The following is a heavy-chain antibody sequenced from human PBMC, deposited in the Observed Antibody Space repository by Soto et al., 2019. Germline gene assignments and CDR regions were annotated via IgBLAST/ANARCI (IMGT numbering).Heavy chain of an antibody. CDR2: IKSKTDGGTA. V-gene: IGHV3-15*01. D-gene: IGHD3-10*01. Sequence: EVQLVESGGGLVQPGRSLRLSCAASGFIFSNAWMSWVRQAPGKGLEWVGRIKSKTDGGTADYAAPVKGSFTISRDDSKSSLYLQMNSLKTEDTAVYYCATDPAGMRRDYWGQGALVIVSS. CDR3: ATDPAGMRRDY. J-gene: IGHJ4*02. CDR1: GFIFSNAW.